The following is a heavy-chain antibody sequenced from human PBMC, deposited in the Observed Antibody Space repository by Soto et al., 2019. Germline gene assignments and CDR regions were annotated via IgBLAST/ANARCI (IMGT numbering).Heavy chain of an antibody. V-gene: IGHV4-34*01. J-gene: IGHJ6*02. CDR3: ARGGLRFWEWFPAYYCYYYGMDV. CDR1: GVSFSGYS. CDR2: IHHRGST. Sequence: PSLTCAVYGVSFSGYSSSWIRQPPGKGLAWIGEIHHRGSTNYNPSLKSRVTISVDTSKNQFSLKRSSVTAADTAVYYGARGGLRFWEWFPAYYCYYYGMDVWGQGTTVTVS. D-gene: IGHD3-3*01.